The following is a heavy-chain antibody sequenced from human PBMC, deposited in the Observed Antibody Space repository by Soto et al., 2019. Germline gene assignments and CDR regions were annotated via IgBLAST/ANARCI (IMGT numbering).Heavy chain of an antibody. J-gene: IGHJ5*02. V-gene: IGHV4-34*01. CDR3: ARGSATTWFDP. D-gene: IGHD5-12*01. Sequence: PSETLSLTCAVYGESLSTYHWSWIRQPPGKGLEWIGEISHSGSTDYNPSLKSRVTISVDTSKNQFSLKLNSVTAADTAVYYCARGSATTWFDPWGQGTLVTVSS. CDR1: GESLSTYH. CDR2: ISHSGST.